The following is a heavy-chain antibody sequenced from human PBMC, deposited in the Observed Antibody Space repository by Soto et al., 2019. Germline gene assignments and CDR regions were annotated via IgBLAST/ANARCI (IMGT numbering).Heavy chain of an antibody. CDR1: GFTFRIYA. CDR3: AKGGSNAAMDV. V-gene: IGHV3-23*01. Sequence: EVQLLESGGGLVQPGGSLRLSCAASGFTFRIYAMSWVRQVPGKGLEWVSTISDSADSAYYADSVKGRFTISRDNSNNMVYLQMNSLRAEDTAVYYCAKGGSNAAMDVWGQGTTVTVSS. D-gene: IGHD1-26*01. CDR2: ISDSADSA. J-gene: IGHJ6*02.